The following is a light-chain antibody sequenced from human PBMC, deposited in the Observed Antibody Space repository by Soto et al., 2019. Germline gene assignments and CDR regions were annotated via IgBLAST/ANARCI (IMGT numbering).Light chain of an antibody. CDR1: QSISSN. V-gene: IGKV3-15*01. CDR3: QQYNNWRRA. CDR2: GAS. J-gene: IGKJ2*01. Sequence: EIVMTQSPATLSVSPGERATLSCRASQSISSNLAWYQQKPGQAPRLLIYGASTRATGIPARFSGSGPGTEFTLNISGLQSEDIAVYYCQQYNNWRRAFGQGTKLEIK.